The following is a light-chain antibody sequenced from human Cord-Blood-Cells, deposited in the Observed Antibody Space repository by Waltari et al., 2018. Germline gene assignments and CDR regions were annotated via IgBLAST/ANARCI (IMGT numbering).Light chain of an antibody. Sequence: QSALTQPASVSGSPGQSLTLSCTGTSSDVGGYNYVPWYQQHPGNAPKLMIYDVSKRPSGVSNRFSGSKSGNTASLTISGLQAEDEAGYYCSSYTSSSTWVFGGGTKLTVL. CDR2: DVS. V-gene: IGLV2-14*01. CDR3: SSYTSSSTWV. J-gene: IGLJ3*02. CDR1: SSDVGGYNY.